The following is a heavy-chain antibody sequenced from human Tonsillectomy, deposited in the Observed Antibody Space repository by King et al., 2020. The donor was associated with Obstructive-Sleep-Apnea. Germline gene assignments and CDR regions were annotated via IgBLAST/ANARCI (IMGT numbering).Heavy chain of an antibody. CDR2: SSAYKGNT. CDR3: ARDSKFYGSGNDYATPGAFDI. CDR1: GFTFTNYG. D-gene: IGHD3-10*01. V-gene: IGHV1-18*01. J-gene: IGHJ3*02. Sequence: VQLVESGAEVKTPGASVKVSCKASGFTFTNYGFSCVLQAPGQGLEWMGWSSAYKGNTYYAQKFQRRLTMPTDTSTSTTYMDLRSLKSDDTAMYYCARDSKFYGSGNDYATPGAFDIGGQGTRVTVSS.